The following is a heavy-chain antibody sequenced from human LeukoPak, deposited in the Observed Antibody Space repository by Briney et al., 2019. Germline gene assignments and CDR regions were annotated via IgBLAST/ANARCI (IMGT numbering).Heavy chain of an antibody. CDR2: IYTSGGT. CDR3: AREGVSPSVVRGVIY. Sequence: SETLSLTCTVSGGSISSGSYYWSWIRQPAGKGLEWIGRIYTSGGTNYNPSLKSRVTISVDTSKNQFSLKLSSVTAADTAVYYCAREGVSPSVVRGVIYWGQGTLVTVSS. V-gene: IGHV4-61*02. D-gene: IGHD3-10*01. CDR1: GGSISSGSYY. J-gene: IGHJ4*02.